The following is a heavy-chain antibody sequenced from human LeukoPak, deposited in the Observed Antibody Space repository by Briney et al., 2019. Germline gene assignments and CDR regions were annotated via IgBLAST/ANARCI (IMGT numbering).Heavy chain of an antibody. CDR2: ISSSSSYI. D-gene: IGHD6-13*01. Sequence: GGSLRLSCAASGFTFSSYSMNWVRQAPGKGLEWVSSISSSSSYIYYADSVKGRFTISRDNAKNSLYLQMNSLRAEDTAVYYCARGVIAAGGNDFDYWGQGTLVTVSS. J-gene: IGHJ4*02. V-gene: IGHV3-21*01. CDR1: GFTFSSYS. CDR3: ARGVIAAGGNDFDY.